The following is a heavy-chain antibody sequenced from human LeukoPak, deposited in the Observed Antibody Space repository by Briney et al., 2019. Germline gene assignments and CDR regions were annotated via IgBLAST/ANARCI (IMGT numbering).Heavy chain of an antibody. D-gene: IGHD3-3*01. CDR3: ARPGYYDFWSGYRDAFDI. J-gene: IGHJ3*02. CDR1: GYSISSGYC. CDR2: IYHSGST. Sequence: PSETLSLTCAVSGYSISSGYCWGWIRQPPWKGLEWIGGIYHSGSTYYNPSLKSRVTISVDTSKNQFSLKLSSVTAADTAVYYCARPGYYDFWSGYRDAFDIWGQGTMVTVSS. V-gene: IGHV4-38-2*01.